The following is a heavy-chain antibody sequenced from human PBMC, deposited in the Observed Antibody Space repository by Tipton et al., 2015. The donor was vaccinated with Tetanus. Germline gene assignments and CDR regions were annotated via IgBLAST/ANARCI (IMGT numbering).Heavy chain of an antibody. D-gene: IGHD3-3*01. CDR2: IYESGTT. CDR3: ARANYDFPKKGPFDS. V-gene: IGHV4-30-2*01. J-gene: IGHJ4*02. CDR1: GGSISGGGYS. Sequence: TLSLTCDVSGGSISGGGYSWSWIRQPPGPGKGLEWIGYIYESGTTHYNPSLKSRVTLSLDMSKNHVSLNLTSVTAADTAVYYCARANYDFPKKGPFDSWGQGSLVIVSS.